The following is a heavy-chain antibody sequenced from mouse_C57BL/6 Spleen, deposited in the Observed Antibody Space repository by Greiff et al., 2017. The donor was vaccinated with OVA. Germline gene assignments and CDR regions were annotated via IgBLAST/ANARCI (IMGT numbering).Heavy chain of an antibody. Sequence: QVQLQQPGAELVRPGSSVKLSCKASGYTFTSYWMDWVKQRPGQGLEWIGNIYPSDSETHYNQKFKDKATLTVDKSSSTAYMQLSSLTSEDSAVYYCARSRAGGYYYAMDYWGQGTSVTVSS. CDR2: IYPSDSET. J-gene: IGHJ4*01. CDR1: GYTFTSYW. D-gene: IGHD3-1*01. V-gene: IGHV1-61*01. CDR3: ARSRAGGYYYAMDY.